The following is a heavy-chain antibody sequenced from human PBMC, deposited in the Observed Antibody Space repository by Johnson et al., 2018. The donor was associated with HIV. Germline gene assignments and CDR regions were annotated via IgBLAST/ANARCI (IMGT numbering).Heavy chain of an antibody. CDR3: ARDEAASTGAFDI. J-gene: IGHJ3*02. Sequence: VQLVESGGGLVQPGGSLRLSCVASGFTLSSYWMHWVRQAPGKGLVWVSRINSDGSSTSYADSVKGRFTISRDNAKNTLYLQSNSLTAEDTAVFYCARDEAASTGAFDIWGQGTMVTVSS. CDR2: INSDGSST. V-gene: IGHV3-74*01. D-gene: IGHD6-13*01. CDR1: GFTLSSYW.